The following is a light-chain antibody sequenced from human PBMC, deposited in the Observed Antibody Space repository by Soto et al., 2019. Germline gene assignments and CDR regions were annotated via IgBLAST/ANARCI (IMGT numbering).Light chain of an antibody. CDR2: GDT. CDR1: RSNIGAGYD. V-gene: IGLV1-40*01. CDR3: HSYDSTLTSL. J-gene: IGLJ3*02. Sequence: QSVLTQPPSVSGAPGQRVTISCTGNRSNIGAGYDVHWYQQLPGTAPKLLIYGDTNRASGIPDRFSGSKSGTSASLAISGLQADDEADYFCHSYDSTLTSLFGGGTKLTVL.